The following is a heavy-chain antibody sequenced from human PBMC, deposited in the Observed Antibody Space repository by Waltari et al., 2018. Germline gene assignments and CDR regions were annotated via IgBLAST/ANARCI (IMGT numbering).Heavy chain of an antibody. CDR2: MHYSGST. J-gene: IGHJ4*02. V-gene: IGHV4-59*08. CDR1: GGSISSYY. Sequence: QVQLQESGPGLVKPSETLSLTCIVSGGSISSYYWTWIRQPPGKGLEWIGYMHYSGSTKHNPSLKSRVTISVDTSKTQFSLKLSSVTAADTAVYYCARATTKYYYFDYWGQGTLLTVSS. D-gene: IGHD4-17*01. CDR3: ARATTKYYYFDY.